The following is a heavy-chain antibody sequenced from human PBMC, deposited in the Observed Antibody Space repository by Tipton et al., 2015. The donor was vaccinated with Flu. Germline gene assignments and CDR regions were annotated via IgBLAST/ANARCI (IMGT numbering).Heavy chain of an antibody. CDR3: TRNPLTPEGA. CDR1: GFTFSNYW. CDR2: MNPDGTII. V-gene: IGHV3-74*03. Sequence: GSLRLSCAASGFTFSNYWMHWVRQLPGEGLEWVSRMNPDGTIITYADSVKGRFTVSRDNAKSMLYLQMNSLRVEDTAMYFCTRNPLTPEGAWGQGNMVTVSS. J-gene: IGHJ5*02.